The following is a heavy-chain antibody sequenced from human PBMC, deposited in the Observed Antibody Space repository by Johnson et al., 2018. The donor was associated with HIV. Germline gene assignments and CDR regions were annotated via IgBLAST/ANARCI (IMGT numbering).Heavy chain of an antibody. CDR3: AKELADSSGYYADAFDI. D-gene: IGHD3-22*01. CDR2: ISYDGSNK. CDR1: GFTFSSYG. J-gene: IGHJ3*02. Sequence: QVQLVESGGGLVQPGRSLRLSCAASGFTFSSYGMHWVRQAPGKGLEWVAVISYDGSNKYYADSVKGRFTISRDNSKNTLYLQMNSLRAEDTAVYYCAKELADSSGYYADAFDIWGQGTMVTVSS. V-gene: IGHV3-30*18.